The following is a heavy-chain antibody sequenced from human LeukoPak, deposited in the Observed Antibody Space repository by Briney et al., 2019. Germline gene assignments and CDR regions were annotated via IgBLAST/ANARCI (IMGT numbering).Heavy chain of an antibody. CDR1: GGSISSYY. J-gene: IGHJ2*01. CDR3: ASVVVVTASNGYFDL. V-gene: IGHV4-34*01. Sequence: SETLSLTCTVSGGSISSYYWTWIRQPPGKGLEWIGEINHSGSTNYNPSLKSRVTISVDTSKNQFSLKLSSVTAADTALYYCASVVVVTASNGYFDLWGRGTLVTVSS. D-gene: IGHD2-21*02. CDR2: INHSGST.